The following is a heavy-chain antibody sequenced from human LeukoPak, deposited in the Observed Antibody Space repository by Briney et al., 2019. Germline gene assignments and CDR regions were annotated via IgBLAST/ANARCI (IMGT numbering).Heavy chain of an antibody. J-gene: IGHJ4*02. D-gene: IGHD6-19*01. Sequence: KPSETLSLTCTVSGCTSCSYYWRWIRPPPGTGLVWIGYISNSGSTNYNSYLKSRVTISVDTSKNQFSLALSSVTATDTAVYYCARHGAVAGSAHFDYWGQGTLVTVSS. V-gene: IGHV4-59*08. CDR2: ISNSGST. CDR3: ARHGAVAGSAHFDY. CDR1: GCTSCSYY.